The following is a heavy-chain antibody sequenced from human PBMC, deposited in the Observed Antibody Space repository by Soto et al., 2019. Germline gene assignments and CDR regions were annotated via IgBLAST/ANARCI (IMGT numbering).Heavy chain of an antibody. Sequence: PGGSLRLSCAASGFTFISYDMHWVRQATGKGLEWVSAIGTAGDTYYPGSVKGRFTISRENAKNSLYLQMNSLRAGDTAVYYCARGGYGIDRYDLTPDAFDIWGQGTMVTVSS. D-gene: IGHD3-16*01. CDR1: GFTFISYD. V-gene: IGHV3-13*01. J-gene: IGHJ3*02. CDR2: IGTAGDT. CDR3: ARGGYGIDRYDLTPDAFDI.